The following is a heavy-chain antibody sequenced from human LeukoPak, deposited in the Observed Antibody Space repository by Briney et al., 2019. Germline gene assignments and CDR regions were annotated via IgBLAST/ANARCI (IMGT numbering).Heavy chain of an antibody. J-gene: IGHJ5*02. CDR1: GGSISSGGYS. D-gene: IGHD6-13*01. CDR3: ARGLRGIAAAGTPGNWFDP. CDR2: IYHSGST. V-gene: IGHV4-30-2*01. Sequence: SQTQSLTCAVSGGSISSGGYSWSWIRQPPGKGLEWIGYIYHSGSTYYNPSLKSRVTISVDRSKNQFSLKLSSVTAADTAVYYCARGLRGIAAAGTPGNWFDPWGQGTLVTVSS.